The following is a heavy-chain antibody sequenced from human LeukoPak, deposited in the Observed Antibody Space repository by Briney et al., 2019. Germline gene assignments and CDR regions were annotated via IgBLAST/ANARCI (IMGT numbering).Heavy chain of an antibody. V-gene: IGHV3-21*01. CDR3: ARAHQEHYDFWSGYYYFDY. CDR1: GFTFSSYS. Sequence: GGSLRLSCAASGFTFSSYSMDWVRQAPGKGLEWVSSISSSSSYIYYADSVKGRFTISRDNAKNSLYLQMNSLRAEDTAVYYCARAHQEHYDFWSGYYYFDYWGQGTLVTVSS. D-gene: IGHD3-3*01. CDR2: ISSSSSYI. J-gene: IGHJ4*02.